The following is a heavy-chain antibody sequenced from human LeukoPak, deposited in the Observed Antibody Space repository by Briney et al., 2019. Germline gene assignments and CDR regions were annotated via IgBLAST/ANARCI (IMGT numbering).Heavy chain of an antibody. D-gene: IGHD3-22*01. CDR1: GYTFTGYY. CDR2: INPNSGGT. CDR3: CYDSSGYYYNYFDY. V-gene: IGHV1-2*02. Sequence: ASVKVSCKASGYTFTGYYTHWVRQAPGQGLEWMGWINPNSGGTNYAQKFQGRVTMTRDTSISTAYMELSRLRSDDTAVYYCCYDSSGYYYNYFDYWGQGTLVTVSS. J-gene: IGHJ4*02.